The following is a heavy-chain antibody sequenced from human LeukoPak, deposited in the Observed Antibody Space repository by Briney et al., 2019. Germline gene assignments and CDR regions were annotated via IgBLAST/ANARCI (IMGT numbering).Heavy chain of an antibody. Sequence: RASVKVSCKASGYTFTSYDINWVRQATGQGLEWMGWMNPNSGNTGYAQKFQGRVTMTRNTSISTAYMELSSLRSEDTAVYYCARGLRGFPGPIYYYYGMDVWGQGTTVTVSS. CDR1: GYTFTSYD. J-gene: IGHJ6*02. V-gene: IGHV1-8*01. CDR2: MNPNSGNT. CDR3: ARGLRGFPGPIYYYYGMDV. D-gene: IGHD2-2*02.